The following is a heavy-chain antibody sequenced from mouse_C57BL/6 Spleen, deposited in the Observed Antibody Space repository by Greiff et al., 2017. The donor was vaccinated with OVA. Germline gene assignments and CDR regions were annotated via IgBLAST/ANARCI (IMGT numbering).Heavy chain of an antibody. V-gene: IGHV5-17*01. J-gene: IGHJ1*03. CDR1: GFTFSDYG. CDR2: ISSGSSTI. CDR3: ARPGVITTVVHWYFDV. Sequence: EVKLMESGGGLVKPGGSLKLSCAASGFTFSDYGMHWVRQAPEKGLEWVAYISSGSSTIYYADTVKGRFTISRDNAKNTLFLQMTSLRSEDTAMYYCARPGVITTVVHWYFDVWGTGTTVTVSS. D-gene: IGHD1-1*01.